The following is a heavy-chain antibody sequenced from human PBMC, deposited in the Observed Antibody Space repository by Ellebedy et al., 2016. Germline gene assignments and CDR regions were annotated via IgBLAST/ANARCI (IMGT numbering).Heavy chain of an antibody. CDR2: ISSSSSTI. CDR1: AFTFSTYS. V-gene: IGHV3-48*04. Sequence: GESLKISXVASAFTFSTYSMNWVRQAPGKGLEWVSYISSSSSTIYYADSVKGRFTISRDNAKNSLYLQMNSLRAEDTAVYYCARGAIVGSTSRFDYWGQGALVTVSS. CDR3: ARGAIVGSTSRFDY. D-gene: IGHD1-26*01. J-gene: IGHJ4*02.